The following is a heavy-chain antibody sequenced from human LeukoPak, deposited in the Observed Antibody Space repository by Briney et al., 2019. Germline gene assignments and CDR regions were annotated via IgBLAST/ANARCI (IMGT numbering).Heavy chain of an antibody. J-gene: IGHJ4*02. Sequence: PGGSLRLSCAASGFTFDDYTMHCVRQAPGKGLEWVSLINWDGGSTYYADSVKGRFTISRDNSKDSLYLQMNSLRAEDTALYYCTKGRGAYGTLSFDYWGQGTLVTVSS. CDR2: INWDGGST. CDR3: TKGRGAYGTLSFDY. D-gene: IGHD3-10*01. CDR1: GFTFDDYT. V-gene: IGHV3-43*01.